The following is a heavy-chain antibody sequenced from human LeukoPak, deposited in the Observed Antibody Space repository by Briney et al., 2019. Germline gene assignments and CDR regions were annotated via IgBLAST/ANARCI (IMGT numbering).Heavy chain of an antibody. J-gene: IGHJ4*02. CDR1: GGSFSGYY. V-gene: IGHV4-34*01. CDR2: INHSGST. CDR3: ARERTGSGFDY. Sequence: SETLSLTCAVYGGSFSGYYWSWIRQPPGKGLEWIGEINHSGSTNYNPSLKSRVTISVDTPKNQFSLKLSSVTAADTAVYYCARERTGSGFDYWGQGTLVTVSS. D-gene: IGHD2-15*01.